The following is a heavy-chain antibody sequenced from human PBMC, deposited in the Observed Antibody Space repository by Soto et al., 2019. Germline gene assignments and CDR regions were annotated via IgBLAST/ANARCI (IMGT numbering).Heavy chain of an antibody. J-gene: IGHJ3*02. Sequence: PGGSLRLSCAASGFTFSSYWMSWVRQAPGKGLEWVANIKQDGSEKYYVDSVKGRFTISRDNAKNSLYLQMNSLRAEDTAVYYCARDRDVLRYFDWADDAFDIWGQGTMVTVSS. V-gene: IGHV3-7*05. CDR3: ARDRDVLRYFDWADDAFDI. CDR2: IKQDGSEK. CDR1: GFTFSSYW. D-gene: IGHD3-9*01.